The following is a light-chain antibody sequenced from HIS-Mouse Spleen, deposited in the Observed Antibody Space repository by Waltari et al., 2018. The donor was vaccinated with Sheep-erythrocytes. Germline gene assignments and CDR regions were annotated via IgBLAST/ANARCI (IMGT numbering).Light chain of an antibody. Sequence: AIRMTQSPSSFSASTGDRVTITCRASQGISSYLAWYQQKPGKAPKLLIYAASTVQSGVPSRFSGSGSGTDFTLTISYLQSEDFATYYCQQYYSYPPTFGQGTKVEIK. V-gene: IGKV1-8*01. CDR1: QGISSY. J-gene: IGKJ1*01. CDR3: QQYYSYPPT. CDR2: AAS.